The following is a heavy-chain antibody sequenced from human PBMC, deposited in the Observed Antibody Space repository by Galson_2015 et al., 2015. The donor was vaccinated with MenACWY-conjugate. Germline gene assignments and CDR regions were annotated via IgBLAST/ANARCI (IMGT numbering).Heavy chain of an antibody. Sequence: SLRLSCAASGITFSSYAMSWVRQAPGKGLEWVSSISTTGCTTYYADSVKGRFTISRDNSKNTLYLQMNSLRAGDTAVYYCAQGAGSRWFDPWGQGTLVIVSS. J-gene: IGHJ5*02. CDR3: AQGAGSRWFDP. CDR2: ISTTGCTT. CDR1: GITFSSYA. D-gene: IGHD3-10*01. V-gene: IGHV3-23*01.